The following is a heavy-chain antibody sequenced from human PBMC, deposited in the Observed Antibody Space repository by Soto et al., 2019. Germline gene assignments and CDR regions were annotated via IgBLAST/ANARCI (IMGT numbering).Heavy chain of an antibody. V-gene: IGHV3-21*01. CDR1: GFTFSSYN. D-gene: IGHD4-17*01. CDR2: LSSSSTYI. CDR3: AGGGFNYGDYHSMDV. J-gene: IGHJ6*03. Sequence: GGSLRLSCAASGFTFSSYNMNWVRQAPGKGLEWVSSLSSSSTYIYYADSVKGRFTISRDNAKNSLYLQMNSLRAEDTAVYYFAGGGFNYGDYHSMDVWGKGTTVTVSS.